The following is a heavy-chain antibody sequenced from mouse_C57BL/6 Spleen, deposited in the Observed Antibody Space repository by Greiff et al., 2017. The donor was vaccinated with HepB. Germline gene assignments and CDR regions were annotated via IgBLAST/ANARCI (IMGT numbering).Heavy chain of an antibody. V-gene: IGHV1-15*01. Sequence: ESGAELVRPGASVTLSCKASGYTFTDYEMHWVKQTPVHGLEWIGAIDPETGGTAYNQKFKGKAILTADKSSSTAYMELRSLTSEDSAVYYCTRDGSRGYYAMDYWGQGTSVTVSS. CDR3: TRDGSRGYYAMDY. CDR2: IDPETGGT. CDR1: GYTFTDYE. D-gene: IGHD1-1*01. J-gene: IGHJ4*01.